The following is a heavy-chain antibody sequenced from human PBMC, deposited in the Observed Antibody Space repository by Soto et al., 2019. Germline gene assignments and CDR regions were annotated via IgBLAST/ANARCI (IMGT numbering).Heavy chain of an antibody. CDR1: GFTFSSYA. CDR3: AKLPAVVVVAATPTWFDP. D-gene: IGHD2-15*01. J-gene: IGHJ5*02. Sequence: EVQLLESGGGLVQPGGSLRLSCAASGFTFSSYAMCWVRQAPGKGLEWVSAISGSGGSTYYADSVKGRFTISRDNSKNTLYLQMNSLRAEDTAVYYCAKLPAVVVVAATPTWFDPWGQGTLVTVSS. CDR2: ISGSGGST. V-gene: IGHV3-23*01.